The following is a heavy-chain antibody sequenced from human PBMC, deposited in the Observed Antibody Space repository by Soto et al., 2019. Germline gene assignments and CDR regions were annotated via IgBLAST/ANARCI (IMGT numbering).Heavy chain of an antibody. J-gene: IGHJ6*03. CDR3: ARDGLVSRYYYYYMDV. Sequence: LRLSCAASGFTVSSNYMSWVRQAPGKGLEWVSVIYSGGSTYYADSVKGRFTISRDNSKNTLYLQMNSLRAEDTAVYYCARDGLVSRYYYYYMDVWGKGTTVTVSS. CDR2: IYSGGST. V-gene: IGHV3-66*01. D-gene: IGHD3-10*01. CDR1: GFTVSSNY.